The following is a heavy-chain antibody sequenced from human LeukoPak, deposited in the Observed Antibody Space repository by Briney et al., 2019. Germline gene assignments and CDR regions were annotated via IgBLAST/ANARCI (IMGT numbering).Heavy chain of an antibody. CDR2: VYSGGAT. D-gene: IGHD3-10*01. CDR1: GFTFSSYSMN. Sequence: GSLRLSCAASGFTFSSYSMNWVRQAPGKGLEWIGSVYSGGATYYNPSLKSRVTVSVDTSKNQFSLKLSSVTAADTAVYYCARLGWLYGSGSMNWFDPWGQGTLVAVSS. CDR3: ARLGWLYGSGSMNWFDP. V-gene: IGHV4-59*05. J-gene: IGHJ5*02.